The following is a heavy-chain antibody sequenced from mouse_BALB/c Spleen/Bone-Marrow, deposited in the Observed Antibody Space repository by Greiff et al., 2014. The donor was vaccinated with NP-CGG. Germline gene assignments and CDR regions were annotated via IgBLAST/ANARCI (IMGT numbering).Heavy chain of an antibody. D-gene: IGHD2-14*01. CDR2: INPSSGYT. CDR3: ARYRYDWYFDV. CDR1: GYTFTSYT. Sequence: VQLVESGAELARPGASVKMSCKASGYTFTSYTMHWVKQRPGQGLEWIGYINPSSGYTNYNQKFKDKATLTADKSSSTAYMQLSSLTSEGSAVYYCARYRYDWYFDVWGAGTTVTVSS. V-gene: IGHV1-4*01. J-gene: IGHJ1*01.